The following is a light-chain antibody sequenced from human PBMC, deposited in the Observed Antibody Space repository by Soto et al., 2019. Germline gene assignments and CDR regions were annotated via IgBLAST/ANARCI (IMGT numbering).Light chain of an antibody. CDR1: QSISSY. CDR3: QYRTT. CDR2: DAS. J-gene: IGKJ5*01. V-gene: IGKV3-11*01. Sequence: EIVLTQSPATLSLSPGERANLSCRASQSISSYLAWYQHKPGQAPRLLIDDASSRATGIPARFSGSGSGTDFTLTISSLEPEDFAVYYCQYRTTFGQGTRLEIK.